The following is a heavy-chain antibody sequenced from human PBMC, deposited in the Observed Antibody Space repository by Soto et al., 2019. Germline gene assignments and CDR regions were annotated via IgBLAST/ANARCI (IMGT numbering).Heavy chain of an antibody. J-gene: IGHJ4*02. D-gene: IGHD1-7*01. V-gene: IGHV3-33*01. CDR3: ARDGIGGTVFRGFCDY. Sequence: QKYLVESGGGVVQPGGSLRLSCVASGSIFSGYGMHWVRQAPGKGLEWVAVIWYDGSNKYYADSVKGRFTISRDNSKNMLYLQMDSLRAEDTGVYYCARDGIGGTVFRGFCDYWGQGTLVTVSS. CDR2: IWYDGSNK. CDR1: GSIFSGYG.